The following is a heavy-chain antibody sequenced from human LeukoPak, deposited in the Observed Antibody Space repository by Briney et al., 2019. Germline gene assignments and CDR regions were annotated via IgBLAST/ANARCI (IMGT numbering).Heavy chain of an antibody. V-gene: IGHV4-4*07. D-gene: IGHD3-22*01. CDR1: GGSISSYF. J-gene: IGHJ4*02. CDR3: ARETRDSIGYYCDY. Sequence: SSETLSLTCTVSGGSISSYFCNWNRQSAGKGPEWIGRIYTSGSTNYNPSLKSRVTMSVDTSKNQFSLKLSSVTAADTAVYYCARETRDSIGYYCDYWGQGTLVTVSS. CDR2: IYTSGST.